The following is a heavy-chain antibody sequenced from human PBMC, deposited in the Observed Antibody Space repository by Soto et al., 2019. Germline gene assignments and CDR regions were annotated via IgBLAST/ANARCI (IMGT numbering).Heavy chain of an antibody. V-gene: IGHV1-18*01. CDR3: ARVIGYYYHMDV. J-gene: IGHJ6*03. Sequence: HGQLVQSGGEVKKPGASVKVSCKASGYTFTTYDLSWVRQAPGQGLEWMGWISAYNGNTNYAQNLQGRVTMTTDTSTSTAYMELRSLRSDDTAVYYCARVIGYYYHMDVWGQGTTVTVSS. D-gene: IGHD3-22*01. CDR1: GYTFTTYD. CDR2: ISAYNGNT.